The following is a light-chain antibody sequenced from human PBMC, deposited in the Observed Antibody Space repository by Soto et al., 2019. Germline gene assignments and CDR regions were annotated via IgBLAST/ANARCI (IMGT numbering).Light chain of an antibody. CDR2: AAS. Sequence: DIQMTQSPSSLSASVGDRVTITCRASQAIDQCVAWYQQKPGQVPRLLIYAASTLDSGVPSRYSGSGSGAHFTLTIPGLHAEGVATHCCLEQHGDLPVAVGPRPTVDV. CDR1: QAIDQC. V-gene: IGKV1-27*01. CDR3: LEQHGDLPVA. J-gene: IGKJ3*01.